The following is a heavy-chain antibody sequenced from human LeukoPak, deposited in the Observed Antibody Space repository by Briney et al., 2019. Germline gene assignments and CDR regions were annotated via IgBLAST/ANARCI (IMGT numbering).Heavy chain of an antibody. CDR3: ARHDQEGYESRYRCWFDP. Sequence: PSETLSLTCTVSAGSINSDNHYWGWIRQPPGKRLEWIGSIYYSGTTYYNPSLKSRVTISVDTSKNQFSLNLSSVTAADTAVYYCARHDQEGYESRYRCWFDPWGQGTLVTVSS. D-gene: IGHD3-16*01. CDR1: AGSINSDNHY. CDR2: IYYSGTT. V-gene: IGHV4-39*01. J-gene: IGHJ5*02.